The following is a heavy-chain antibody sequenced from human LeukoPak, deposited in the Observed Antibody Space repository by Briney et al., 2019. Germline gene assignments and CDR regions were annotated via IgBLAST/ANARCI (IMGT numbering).Heavy chain of an antibody. V-gene: IGHV1-2*02. CDR3: ARDRGYYYGPLDY. D-gene: IGHD3-22*01. Sequence: ASVKVSCKASGYTFTGYYIHWVRQAPGQGLEWMGWINPNSGGTNYAQKFQGRVTMTRDTSISTAYMELSRLRSDDTAVYYCARDRGYYYGPLDYWGQGTLVTVSS. J-gene: IGHJ4*02. CDR1: GYTFTGYY. CDR2: INPNSGGT.